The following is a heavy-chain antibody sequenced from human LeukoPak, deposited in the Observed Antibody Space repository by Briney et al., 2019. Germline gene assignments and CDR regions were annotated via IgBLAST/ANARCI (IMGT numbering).Heavy chain of an antibody. Sequence: ASVKVSCKASGYTLASYDINWVRQATAQGLAWMGWMNPNSGTTGYAQKFQDRITLTRDTSISTAYMELSSLTSDDTAVYYCARDYGGNSGWFDPWGQGTLVTVSS. CDR3: ARDYGGNSGWFDP. V-gene: IGHV1-8*01. CDR1: GYTLASYD. CDR2: MNPNSGTT. J-gene: IGHJ5*02. D-gene: IGHD4-23*01.